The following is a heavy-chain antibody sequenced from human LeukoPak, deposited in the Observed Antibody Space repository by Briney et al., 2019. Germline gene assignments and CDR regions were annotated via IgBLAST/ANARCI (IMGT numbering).Heavy chain of an antibody. Sequence: GGSLRLSCAASGFTFSSYGMHWVRQAPGKGLEWVAVIWYDGSNKYYADSVKGRFTISRDNSKNTLYLQMNSLRAEDTAVYDSAKDLYSGSYTSDYWGQGTLVTVSS. V-gene: IGHV3-33*06. CDR1: GFTFSSYG. J-gene: IGHJ4*02. D-gene: IGHD1-26*01. CDR3: AKDLYSGSYTSDY. CDR2: IWYDGSNK.